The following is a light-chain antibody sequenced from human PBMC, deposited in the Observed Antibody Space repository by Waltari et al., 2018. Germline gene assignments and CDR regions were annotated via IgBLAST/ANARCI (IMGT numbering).Light chain of an antibody. V-gene: IGKV3-20*01. CDR2: HAS. CDR1: QSVNGA. CDR3: QHYLRLPVT. Sequence: EIVLTQSPGTVSLSPGEGATLSCRASQSVNGALAWYQQKPGQAPRLLIYHASNRATGIPDSFSGSGSGTDFSLTISRLEPEDFAVYYCQHYLRLPVTFGQGTKVEI. J-gene: IGKJ1*01.